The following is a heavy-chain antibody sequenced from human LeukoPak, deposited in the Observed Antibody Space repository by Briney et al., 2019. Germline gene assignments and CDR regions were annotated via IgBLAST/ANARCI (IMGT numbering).Heavy chain of an antibody. CDR3: ARPIGRGYYDCYDY. V-gene: IGHV3-74*01. CDR2: INTDGSST. D-gene: IGHD3-3*01. J-gene: IGHJ4*02. Sequence: GGSLRLSCAASGFTFSSYWMHWVRQAPGKGLVWVSRINTDGSSTSYADSVKGRFTISRDNAKNTLYLQMNSLRAEDTAVYYCARPIGRGYYDCYDYWGQGTLVTVSS. CDR1: GFTFSSYW.